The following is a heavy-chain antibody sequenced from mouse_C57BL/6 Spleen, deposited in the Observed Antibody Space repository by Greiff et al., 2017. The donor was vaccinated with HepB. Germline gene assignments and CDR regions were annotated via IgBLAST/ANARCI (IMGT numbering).Heavy chain of an antibody. V-gene: IGHV1-7*01. J-gene: IGHJ4*01. CDR3: ARTLTFYAMDY. Sequence: QVQLQQQSGAELAKPGASVKLSCKASGYTFTSYWMHWVKQRPGQGLEWIGYINPSSGYTKYNQKFKDKATLTADKSSSTAYMQLSSLTYEDSAVYYCARTLTFYAMDYWGQGTSVTVSS. CDR1: GYTFTSYW. CDR2: INPSSGYT.